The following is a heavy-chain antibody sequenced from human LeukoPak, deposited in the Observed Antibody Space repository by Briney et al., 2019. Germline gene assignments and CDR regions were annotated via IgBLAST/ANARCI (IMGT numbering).Heavy chain of an antibody. CDR2: ISGSGAAT. V-gene: IGHV3-23*01. D-gene: IGHD3-22*01. CDR3: AKGGRSSGTRGYFQH. J-gene: IGHJ1*01. Sequence: QPGGSLTLSCAASEFTGFTFSGSAMSWVRQAPGKGLEWVSAISGSGAATFYADSVKGRFTISRDNSKNTLYLQMNSLRAEDTAVYYCAKGGRSSGTRGYFQHWGQGTLVTVSS. CDR1: EFTGFTFSGSA.